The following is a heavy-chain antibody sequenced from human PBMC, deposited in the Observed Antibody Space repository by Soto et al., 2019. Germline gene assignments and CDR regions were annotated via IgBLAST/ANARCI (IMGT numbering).Heavy chain of an antibody. D-gene: IGHD3-22*01. V-gene: IGHV1-24*01. CDR1: GYTLTELS. CDR2: FDPEDGET. CDR3: LRWVIPEGNWFDP. Sequence: ASVKVSCKVSGYTLTELSMHWVRQAPGKGLDWMGGFDPEDGETIYAQKFQGRVTMTEDTSTDTAYMELSSLRSGDTAVYYCLRWVIPEGNWFDPWGQVTLVTVSS. J-gene: IGHJ5*02.